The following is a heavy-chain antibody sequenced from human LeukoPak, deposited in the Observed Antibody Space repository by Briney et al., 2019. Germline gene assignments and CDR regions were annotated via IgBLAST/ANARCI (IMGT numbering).Heavy chain of an antibody. J-gene: IGHJ4*02. CDR2: ISYDGSNK. V-gene: IGHV3-30*04. Sequence: GGSLRLSCAASGFTFSSYAMHWVRQAPGKGLEWVAVISYDGSNKYYANSVKGRFTISRDNSKNTLYLQMNSLRAEDTAVYYCARDSGSSFDYWGQGTLVTVSS. D-gene: IGHD1-26*01. CDR3: ARDSGSSFDY. CDR1: GFTFSSYA.